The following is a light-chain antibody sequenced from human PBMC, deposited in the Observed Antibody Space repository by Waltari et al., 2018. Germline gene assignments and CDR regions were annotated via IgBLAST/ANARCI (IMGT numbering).Light chain of an antibody. V-gene: IGKV1-33*01. J-gene: IGKJ4*01. Sequence: DIQLTQSPSSLSASVGDRVTITCQASRDISNFLNWYQQKPGAAPKLLIYDASTLKTGVPSRFSGSGSGTHLNLTIASLQPEDSATYFCQQFDNLPLTFGGGTKVEIK. CDR2: DAS. CDR3: QQFDNLPLT. CDR1: RDISNF.